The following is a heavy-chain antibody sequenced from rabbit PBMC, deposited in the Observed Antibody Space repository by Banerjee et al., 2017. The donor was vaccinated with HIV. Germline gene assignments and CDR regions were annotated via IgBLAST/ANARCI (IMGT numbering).Heavy chain of an antibody. Sequence: QSVEESGGDLVKPGGTLTLTCKASGFDFSSNAMSWVRQAPGKGLEWIACIYAGSSGSTYHASWAKGRFTISKTSSTTVTLQMTSLTVADTATYFCARVWGLWGPGTLVTV. J-gene: IGHJ4*01. D-gene: IGHD3-1*01. V-gene: IGHV1S40*01. CDR3: ARVWGL. CDR1: GFDFSSNA. CDR2: IYAGSSGST.